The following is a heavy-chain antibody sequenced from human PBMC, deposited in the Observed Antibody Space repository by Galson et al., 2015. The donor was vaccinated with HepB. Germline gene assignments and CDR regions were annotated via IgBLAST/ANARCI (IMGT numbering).Heavy chain of an antibody. J-gene: IGHJ4*02. Sequence: SLRLSCAASGFTFSNYAMTWARQAPGKGLEWVSTIGGNGNNKFYADSVKGRFTISRDNFKNTLHLQMNSLRAEDTALYYCAKATRESSGQFFDYWGQGTLVTVSS. CDR1: GFTFSNYA. V-gene: IGHV3-23*05. CDR2: IGGNGNNK. CDR3: AKATRESSGQFFDY. D-gene: IGHD6-19*01.